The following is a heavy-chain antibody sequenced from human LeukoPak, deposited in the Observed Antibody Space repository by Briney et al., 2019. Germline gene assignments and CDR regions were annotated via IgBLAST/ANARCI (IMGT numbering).Heavy chain of an antibody. CDR3: ARDVVGALDF. Sequence: GGSLRLSCVASGFTFSSYWMAWVRQAPGKGPEWVANIREDGSDKNYVDPMRGRFAISRDNAKNSLYLQMNSLRPEDTAVYYCARDVVGALDFWGQGTLVSVSS. CDR1: GFTFSSYW. V-gene: IGHV3-7*01. J-gene: IGHJ4*02. CDR2: IREDGSDK. D-gene: IGHD1-26*01.